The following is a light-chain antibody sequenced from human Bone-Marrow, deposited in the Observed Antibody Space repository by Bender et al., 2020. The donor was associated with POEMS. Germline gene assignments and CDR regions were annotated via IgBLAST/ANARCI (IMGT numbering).Light chain of an antibody. J-gene: IGLJ3*02. V-gene: IGLV2-14*01. CDR3: SSYTNSATGL. CDR2: NVT. Sequence: QSALTQPASVSGSPGQSITISCTGTSSDVASFNHVSWYQQHPGKSPKLIIYNVTRRPSGVSTRFSGSKSGSTASLTICGRQAEDEDDYYCSSYTNSATGLFGGGTKVTVL. CDR1: SSDVASFNH.